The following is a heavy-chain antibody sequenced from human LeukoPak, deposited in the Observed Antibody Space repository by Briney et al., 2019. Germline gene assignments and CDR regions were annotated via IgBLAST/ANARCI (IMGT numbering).Heavy chain of an antibody. D-gene: IGHD3-10*01. CDR1: GGSISSYY. J-gene: IGHJ5*02. Sequence: PSETLSLTCTVSGGSISSYYWSWIRQPAGKGLEWIGRIYTSGSTNYNPSLKSRVTMSVDTSKNQFSLKLSSVTAADTAVYYCARDPTKAYYGSWFDPWGQGTLVTVSS. CDR2: IYTSGST. CDR3: ARDPTKAYYGSWFDP. V-gene: IGHV4-4*07.